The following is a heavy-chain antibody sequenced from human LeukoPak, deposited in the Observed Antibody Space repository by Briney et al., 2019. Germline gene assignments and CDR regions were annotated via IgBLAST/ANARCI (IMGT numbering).Heavy chain of an antibody. CDR3: ARAEKAVTGTLDS. J-gene: IGHJ4*02. V-gene: IGHV4-34*01. CDR2: INHSGST. CDR1: GGSFSGYY. Sequence: PSETLSLTCAVYGGSFSGYYWSWIRQPPGKGLEWIGEINHSGSTNYNPSLKSRVTISTDTSKNQFSLRLTSVTAADTAVYYCARAEKAVTGTLDSGGQGTLITASS. D-gene: IGHD6-19*01.